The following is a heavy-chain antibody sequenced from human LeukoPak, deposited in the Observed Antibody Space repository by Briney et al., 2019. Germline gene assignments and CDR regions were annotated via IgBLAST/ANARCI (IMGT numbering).Heavy chain of an antibody. J-gene: IGHJ4*02. V-gene: IGHV5-51*01. CDR1: GYSFTSYW. CDR3: VRDSPDGDDGRGSYYFDY. CDR2: IYPGDSDT. D-gene: IGHD4-17*01. Sequence: GESLKISCKGSGYSFTSYWIGWVRQMPGKGLEWMGIIYPGDSDTRYSPSFQGQVTISADKSTSTAYLQWSSLKASDTAMYYCVRDSPDGDDGRGSYYFDYWGQGTLVTVSS.